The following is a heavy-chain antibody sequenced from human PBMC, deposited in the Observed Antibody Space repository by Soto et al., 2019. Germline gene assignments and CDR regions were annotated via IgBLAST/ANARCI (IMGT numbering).Heavy chain of an antibody. CDR3: ARHGRNYDILTGYCLGFDP. Sequence: SETLSLTCAVSGGSISSGGYSWSWIRQPPGKGLEWIGYIYHSGSTYYNPSLKSRVTISVDRSKNQFSLKLSSVTAADTAVYYCARHGRNYDILTGYCLGFDPWGQGTLVTVSS. D-gene: IGHD3-9*01. CDR2: IYHSGST. V-gene: IGHV4-30-2*01. J-gene: IGHJ5*02. CDR1: GGSISSGGYS.